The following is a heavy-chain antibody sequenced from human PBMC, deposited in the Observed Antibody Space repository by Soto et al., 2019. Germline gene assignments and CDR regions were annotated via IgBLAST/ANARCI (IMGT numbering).Heavy chain of an antibody. J-gene: IGHJ4*02. Sequence: PSETLSLTCTVSGGSISSYYWSWIRQPAGKGLEWIGRIYTSGSTNYNPSLKRRVTMSVDTSKNQFSLKLSSVTAADTAVYYCARDAPINYYYDSSGYYRSWGQGTLVTVSS. D-gene: IGHD3-22*01. V-gene: IGHV4-4*07. CDR1: GGSISSYY. CDR3: ARDAPINYYYDSSGYYRS. CDR2: IYTSGST.